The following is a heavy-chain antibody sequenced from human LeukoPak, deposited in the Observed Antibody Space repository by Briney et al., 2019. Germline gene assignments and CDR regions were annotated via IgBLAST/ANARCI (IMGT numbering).Heavy chain of an antibody. D-gene: IGHD3-10*01. CDR3: ARGRYYGSGSYFYY. V-gene: IGHV4-34*01. CDR1: GGSFSGYY. J-gene: IGHJ4*02. CDR2: INHSGST. Sequence: PSETLSLTCAVYGGSFSGYYWSWIRQPPGKGLEWTGEINHSGSTNYNPSLKSRVTISVDTSKNQFSLKLSSVTAADTAVYSCARGRYYGSGSYFYYWGQGTLVTVSS.